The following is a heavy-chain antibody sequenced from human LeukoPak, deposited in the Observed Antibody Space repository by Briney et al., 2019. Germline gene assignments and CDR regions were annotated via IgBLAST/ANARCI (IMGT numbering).Heavy chain of an antibody. V-gene: IGHV4-34*01. CDR1: SGSFSGYY. CDR3: VRGFSGIVGDH. CDR2: IKDGAIT. Sequence: PSETLSLTCTVYSGSFSGYYWSWIRLPPGKGLEWIGEIKDGAITNYNPSLRSRVTISKDTSNNQLSLKLHSATAADTSVYYCVRGFSGIVGDHWGQGSLVTVSS. D-gene: IGHD3-10*01. J-gene: IGHJ4*02.